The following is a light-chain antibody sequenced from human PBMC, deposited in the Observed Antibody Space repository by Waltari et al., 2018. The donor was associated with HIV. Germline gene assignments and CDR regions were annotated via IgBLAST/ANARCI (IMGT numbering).Light chain of an antibody. Sequence: SSEVTQVPAVSVALGQTVTIPCQGEHLRTYYARCYQQRPGQAPVLVSYGKNKRPSEIPDRFSSSASRNTASLTITGAQAEDEADYYCKTRDRSGNLYVFGTGTTVTVL. V-gene: IGLV3-19*01. J-gene: IGLJ1*01. CDR3: KTRDRSGNLYV. CDR2: GKN. CDR1: HLRTYY.